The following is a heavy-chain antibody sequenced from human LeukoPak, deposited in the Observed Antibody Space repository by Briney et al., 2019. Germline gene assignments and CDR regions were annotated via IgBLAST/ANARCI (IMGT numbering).Heavy chain of an antibody. CDR3: ARVLGVSSSWYFPPAPPDY. D-gene: IGHD6-13*01. CDR2: IIPIFGAA. J-gene: IGHJ4*02. CDR1: GGTFSSYA. Sequence: SVKVSCKASGGTFSSYAISWVRQAPGQGLEWMGGIIPIFGAANYAQKFQGRVTITTDESTSTAYMELSSLRSEYTAVYYCARVLGVSSSWYFPPAPPDYWGQGTLVTVSS. V-gene: IGHV1-69*05.